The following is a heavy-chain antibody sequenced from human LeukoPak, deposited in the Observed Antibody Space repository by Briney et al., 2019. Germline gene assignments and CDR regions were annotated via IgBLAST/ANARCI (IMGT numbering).Heavy chain of an antibody. J-gene: IGHJ4*02. D-gene: IGHD7-27*01. V-gene: IGHV3-21*01. Sequence: GGSLRLSCEASGFTFSNHNMNWVRQAPGKGLEWVSSISSSSSYIYYADSVKGRFTISRDNAKNSLYLQMNSLRAEDTAVYYCARDRFRAGEIDYWGQGTLVTVSS. CDR3: ARDRFRAGEIDY. CDR1: GFTFSNHN. CDR2: ISSSSSYI.